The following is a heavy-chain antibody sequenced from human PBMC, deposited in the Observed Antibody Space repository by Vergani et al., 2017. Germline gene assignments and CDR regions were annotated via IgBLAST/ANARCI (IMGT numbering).Heavy chain of an antibody. V-gene: IGHV3-9*01. CDR3: AKDISVEMATPSSTFDY. J-gene: IGHJ4*02. Sequence: VQLVESGGGVVQPGGSLRLSCAASGFTFDDYAMHWVRQAPGKGLEWVSGISWNSGSIGYADSVKGRFTISRDNAKNSLYLQMNSLRAEDTALYYCAKDISVEMATPSSTFDYWGQGTLVSVSS. CDR1: GFTFDDYA. D-gene: IGHD5-24*01. CDR2: ISWNSGSI.